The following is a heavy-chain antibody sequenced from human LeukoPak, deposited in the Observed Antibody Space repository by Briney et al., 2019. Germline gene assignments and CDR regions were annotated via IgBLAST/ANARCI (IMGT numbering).Heavy chain of an antibody. CDR1: GGSVSSSSYY. CDR3: AREPVGVVGPFDY. CDR2: IYYSGST. Sequence: SETLSLTCTVSGGSVSSSSYYWSWIRQPPGKGLEWIGYIYYSGSTNYNPSLKSRVTISLDTSKNQFSLKLSSVTAADTAMYCCAREPVGVVGPFDYWGQGTLVTV. D-gene: IGHD2-15*01. V-gene: IGHV4-61*01. J-gene: IGHJ4*02.